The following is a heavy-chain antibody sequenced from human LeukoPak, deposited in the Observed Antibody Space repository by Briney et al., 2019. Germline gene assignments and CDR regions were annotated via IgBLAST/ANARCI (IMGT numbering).Heavy chain of an antibody. Sequence: SVKVSCKASGGTFSSYAISWVRQAPGQGLEWMGGIIPIFGTANYAQKFQGRVTITADESTTTAYMELSSLSSEDTAVYYCARTPVRGVMNWFGPWGQGTLVTVSS. V-gene: IGHV1-69*13. J-gene: IGHJ5*02. D-gene: IGHD3-10*01. CDR1: GGTFSSYA. CDR2: IIPIFGTA. CDR3: ARTPVRGVMNWFGP.